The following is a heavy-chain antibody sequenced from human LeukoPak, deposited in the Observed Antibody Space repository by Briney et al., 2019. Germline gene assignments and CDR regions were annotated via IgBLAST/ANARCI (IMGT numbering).Heavy chain of an antibody. J-gene: IGHJ4*02. CDR3: ARKYNGYGGWIDY. V-gene: IGHV4-59*01. Sequence: SETLSLTCIVSGGSINNYYWSWVRQTPGKGLECIGYIYYTGSTNYNPSLRSRVTMSVDSSTNQFSLKLSSVTAADTAVYYCARKYNGYGGWIDYWAQGTLVTVSS. CDR1: GGSINNYY. CDR2: IYYTGST. D-gene: IGHD5-12*01.